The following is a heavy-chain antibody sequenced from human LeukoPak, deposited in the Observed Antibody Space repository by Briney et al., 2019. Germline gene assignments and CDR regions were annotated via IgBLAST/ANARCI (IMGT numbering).Heavy chain of an antibody. D-gene: IGHD3-10*01. CDR3: ARPTYYYGSVDAFDI. CDR2: ISGSSTKI. Sequence: GGSLRLSCAASGFAFRTCTMNWVRQAPGKGLEWVSYISGSSTKIYYAESVKGRFTISRDNAKNSLSLQMNSLRDEDTAVYYCARPTYYYGSVDAFDIWGQGTMVTVSS. J-gene: IGHJ3*02. V-gene: IGHV3-48*02. CDR1: GFAFRTCT.